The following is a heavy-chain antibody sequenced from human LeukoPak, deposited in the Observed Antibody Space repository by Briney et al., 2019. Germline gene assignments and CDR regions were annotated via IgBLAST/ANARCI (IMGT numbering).Heavy chain of an antibody. CDR1: GYSFTSYG. CDR2: LSVYNGHT. D-gene: IGHD6-19*01. CDR3: ARLLVTEYKTGWYGHNFDY. J-gene: IGHJ4*02. Sequence: ASVKVSCKASGYSFTSYGIGWVRQAPGQGLERMGWLSVYNGHTSYAQKFQGVFTMTTDTSTGTAYMELRSLRSDDTAVYYCARLLVTEYKTGWYGHNFDYWGQGTQVTVSS. V-gene: IGHV1-18*01.